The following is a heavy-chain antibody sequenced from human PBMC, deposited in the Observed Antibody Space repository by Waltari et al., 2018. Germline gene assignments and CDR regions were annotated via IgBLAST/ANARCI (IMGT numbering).Heavy chain of an antibody. CDR3: ARGTRRGTMIVVVTRAFDI. Sequence: QVQLQQWGAGLLKPSETLSLTCAVYGWSFSGSYWSWIRQPPGTGLEWIGEINHSGSTNYNPSLKSRVTISVDTSKNQFSLKLSSVTAADTAVYYCARGTRRGTMIVVVTRAFDIWGQGTMVTVSS. J-gene: IGHJ3*02. D-gene: IGHD3-22*01. CDR2: INHSGST. V-gene: IGHV4-34*01. CDR1: GWSFSGSY.